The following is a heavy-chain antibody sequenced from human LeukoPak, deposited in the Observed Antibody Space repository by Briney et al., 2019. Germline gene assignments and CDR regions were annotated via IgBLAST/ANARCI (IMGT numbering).Heavy chain of an antibody. CDR1: GFTFTHSW. Sequence: PGGSLRLSCAASGFTFTHSWMSWVRQAPGKGLEWVANIKQDGSEKYYVHSVEGRFTISRDNTKNSLSLQTNSLRGEDTAVYYCVRALGSSSADSWGQGTLVTVSS. CDR3: VRALGSSSADS. CDR2: IKQDGSEK. J-gene: IGHJ4*02. V-gene: IGHV3-7*01. D-gene: IGHD6-6*01.